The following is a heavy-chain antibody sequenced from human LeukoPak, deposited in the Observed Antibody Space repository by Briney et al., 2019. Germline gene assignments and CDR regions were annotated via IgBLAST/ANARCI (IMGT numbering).Heavy chain of an antibody. CDR2: ISYDGSNK. J-gene: IGHJ4*02. V-gene: IGHV3-30*18. CDR3: AKGGRGATRGFVLDY. CDR1: GFTFSSYG. D-gene: IGHD1-26*01. Sequence: GGPLRLSCAASGFTFSSYGMHWVRQAPGKGLEWVAVISYDGSNKYYADSVKGRFTISRDNSKNTLYLQMNSLRAEDTAVYYCAKGGRGATRGFVLDYWGQGTLVTVSS.